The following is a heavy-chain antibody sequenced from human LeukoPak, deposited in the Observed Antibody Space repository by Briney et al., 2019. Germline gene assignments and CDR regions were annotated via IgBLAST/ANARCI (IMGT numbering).Heavy chain of an antibody. V-gene: IGHV3-21*01. Sequence: PGGSLRLSCAASGFTFSSYSMNWVRQAPGKGLEWVSSISSSSSYIHYADSVKGRFTISRDNAKNSLYLQMNSLRAEDTAVYYCARTKSTLANLFNYWGQGTLVTVSS. D-gene: IGHD4/OR15-4a*01. CDR2: ISSSSSYI. CDR3: ARTKSTLANLFNY. CDR1: GFTFSSYS. J-gene: IGHJ4*02.